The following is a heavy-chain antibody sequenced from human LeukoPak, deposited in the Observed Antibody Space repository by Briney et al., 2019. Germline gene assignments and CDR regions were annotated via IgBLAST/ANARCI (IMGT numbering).Heavy chain of an antibody. CDR3: ARGAGTVTDY. CDR1: GFTFSSYG. D-gene: IGHD4-17*01. CDR2: IWYDGSNK. J-gene: IGHJ4*02. Sequence: GRCLRLSCAASGFTFSSYGMHWVRQAPGKGLEWVAVIWYDGSNKYYADSVKGRFTISRDNSKNTLYLQMNSLRAEDTAVYYCARGAGTVTDYWGQGTLVTVSS. V-gene: IGHV3-33*01.